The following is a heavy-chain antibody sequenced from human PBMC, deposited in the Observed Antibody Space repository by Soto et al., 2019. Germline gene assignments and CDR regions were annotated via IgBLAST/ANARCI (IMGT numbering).Heavy chain of an antibody. Sequence: VGSLRLSCAASGFTFSYYAMHWVRQAPGKGLEWVALISYSGNNKYYADSVKGRFTISRDNSENTLYLQMNSLGAEDTAIYYCARARETEYRTHIFFDDWGRGTVVTVSS. CDR2: ISYSGNNK. D-gene: IGHD5-12*01. V-gene: IGHV3-30-3*01. CDR1: GFTFSYYA. CDR3: ARARETEYRTHIFFDD. J-gene: IGHJ4*01.